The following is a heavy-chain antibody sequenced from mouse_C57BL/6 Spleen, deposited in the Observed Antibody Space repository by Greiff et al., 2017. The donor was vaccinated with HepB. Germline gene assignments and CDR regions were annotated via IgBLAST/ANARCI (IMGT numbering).Heavy chain of an antibody. CDR3: ARYDWDGGFAY. V-gene: IGHV1-72*01. J-gene: IGHJ3*01. CDR1: GYTFTSYW. Sequence: VQLQQPGAELVKPGASVKLSCKASGYTFTSYWMHWVKQRPGRGLEWIGRIDPNSGGTKYNEKFKGKATLTVDKPSSTAYMQLSSLTSGDSAVYYCARYDWDGGFAYWGQGTLVTVSA. CDR2: IDPNSGGT. D-gene: IGHD4-1*01.